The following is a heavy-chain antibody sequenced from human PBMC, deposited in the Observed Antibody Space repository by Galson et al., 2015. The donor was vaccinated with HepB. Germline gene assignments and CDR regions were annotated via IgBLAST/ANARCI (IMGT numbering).Heavy chain of an antibody. V-gene: IGHV1-2*06. CDR1: RYPFTGYY. D-gene: IGHD3-10*01. CDR2: INPNSGGT. J-gene: IGHJ6*02. Sequence: SVKVSCKASRYPFTGYYLHWVRQAPGQGLEWMGRINPNSGGTNYAQKFQGRVTMTRDTSISTAYMELSRLRSDDTAVYYCARDGDVLLWFGDSQGGYGMDVWGQGTTVTVSS. CDR3: ARDGDVLLWFGDSQGGYGMDV.